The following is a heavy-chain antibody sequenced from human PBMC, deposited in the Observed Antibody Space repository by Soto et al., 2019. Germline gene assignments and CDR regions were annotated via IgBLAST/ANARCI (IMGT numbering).Heavy chain of an antibody. CDR3: ARGVSARRGGEGYMDV. V-gene: IGHV1-8*01. D-gene: IGHD3-16*01. Sequence: QVPLVQSGAEVQKPGASVKVSCKASGYTFTSYDINWVRQATGQGLEWMGWMNPNSGNTGYAQKFQGRVTMTRNTSISTAYMELSSLRSEDTAVYYCARGVSARRGGEGYMDVWGKGTTVTVSS. CDR2: MNPNSGNT. CDR1: GYTFTSYD. J-gene: IGHJ6*03.